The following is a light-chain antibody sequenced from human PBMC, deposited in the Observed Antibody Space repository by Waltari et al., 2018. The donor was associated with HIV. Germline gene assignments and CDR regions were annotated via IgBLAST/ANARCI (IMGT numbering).Light chain of an antibody. CDR1: SSNIGNNY. CDR3: AVWDDSLRGSV. Sequence: QPALTPPPSVSGTPGQRVSISCSGSSSNIGNNYVYWYQQRPGTAPKLPIHRNNQRPSGVPDRFSGSKSGTSASLAISGLRSEDEADYYCAVWDDSLRGSVFGTGTEVTVL. J-gene: IGLJ1*01. CDR2: RNN. V-gene: IGLV1-47*01.